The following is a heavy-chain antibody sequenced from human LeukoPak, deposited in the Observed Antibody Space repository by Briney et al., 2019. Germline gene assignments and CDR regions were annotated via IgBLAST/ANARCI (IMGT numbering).Heavy chain of an antibody. CDR1: GYTFTSYD. Sequence: ASVKVSCKASGYTFTSYDINWVRQPTGQGLEWVGCMNPNSGNTSYAQKFQGRVTMTRHPSISTAYMELSSLRSEDTAVYYCARFLGWYVEGFAYWGQGTLVTVSS. D-gene: IGHD6-19*01. J-gene: IGHJ4*02. V-gene: IGHV1-8*01. CDR2: MNPNSGNT. CDR3: ARFLGWYVEGFAY.